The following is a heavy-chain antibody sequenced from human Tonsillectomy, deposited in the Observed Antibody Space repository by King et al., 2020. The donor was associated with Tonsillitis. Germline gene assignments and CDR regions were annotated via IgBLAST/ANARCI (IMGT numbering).Heavy chain of an antibody. CDR1: GFTFSRYA. V-gene: IGHV3-30-3*01. Sequence: VQLVESGGGVVQPGRSLRLSCVASGFTFSRYAMHWVRPAPGKGLEWVVVISFDGTNKYYADSVKGRFTISRDNSKTTLFLQMNSLGAEDTAVYYCARDPAPTRRGYSYGYLGDDAIDMWGQGTRVTVSS. CDR3: ARDPAPTRRGYSYGYLGDDAIDM. D-gene: IGHD5-18*01. J-gene: IGHJ3*02. CDR2: ISFDGTNK.